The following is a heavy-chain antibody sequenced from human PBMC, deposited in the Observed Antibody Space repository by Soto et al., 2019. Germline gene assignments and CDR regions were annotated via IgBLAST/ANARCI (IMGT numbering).Heavy chain of an antibody. CDR2: ISSSSDTI. J-gene: IGHJ6*03. V-gene: IGHV3-48*01. Sequence: EVQLVESGGGLVQPGGSLRLSCAASGFIFSSYSMNWVRQAPGKGLEWVSYISSSSDTIYYADSVKGRFTISRDNAKKSLYLQMNSLRAEDTAVYYCARDPRYCSGGNCYSSYYYYYLDVWGIGTTVTVSS. CDR3: ARDPRYCSGGNCYSSYYYYYLDV. D-gene: IGHD2-15*01. CDR1: GFIFSSYS.